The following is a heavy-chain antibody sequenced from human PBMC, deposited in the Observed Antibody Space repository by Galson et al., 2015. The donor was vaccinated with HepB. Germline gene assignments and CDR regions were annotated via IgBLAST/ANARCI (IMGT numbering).Heavy chain of an antibody. J-gene: IGHJ4*02. CDR3: TTGLLVFCGGGSCRIPQADY. Sequence: CAASGFTFSNAWMSWVRQAPGKGLEWVGRIKSKTDGGTTDYAAPVKGRFTISRDDSKNTLYLQMNSLKTEDTAVYYCTTGLLVFCGGGSCRIPQADYWGQGTLVTVSS. CDR1: GFTFSNAW. V-gene: IGHV3-15*01. CDR2: IKSKTDGGTT. D-gene: IGHD2-15*01.